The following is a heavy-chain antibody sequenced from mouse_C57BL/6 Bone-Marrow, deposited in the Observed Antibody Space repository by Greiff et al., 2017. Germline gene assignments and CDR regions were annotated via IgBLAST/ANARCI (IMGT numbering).Heavy chain of an antibody. Sequence: VQLQQSGAELAKPGASVKLSCKASGYTFTSYWMHWVKQRPGQGLEWIGYINPSSGYTKYNQKFKDKATLTADTSSSTAYMQLSSLTYEDSAVDYCARPSYNSNYFDYWGQGTTLTVAS. J-gene: IGHJ2*01. V-gene: IGHV1-7*01. CDR3: ARPSYNSNYFDY. D-gene: IGHD2-5*01. CDR1: GYTFTSYW. CDR2: INPSSGYT.